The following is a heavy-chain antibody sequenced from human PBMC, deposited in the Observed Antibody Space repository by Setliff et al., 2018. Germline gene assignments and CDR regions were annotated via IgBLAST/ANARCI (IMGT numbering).Heavy chain of an antibody. V-gene: IGHV4-4*08. J-gene: IGHJ5*01. CDR3: ASRRTGPGGWFDY. Sequence: PSETLSLTCTVSGGSISSYYWSWIRQPPGKGLEWIGYIYSSGSTNYNPSLRSRVTISGDRSKNQFSLELSSVTAADTAIYYCASRRTGPGGWFDYWGQGTLVTVSS. D-gene: IGHD1-26*01. CDR2: IYSSGST. CDR1: GGSISSYY.